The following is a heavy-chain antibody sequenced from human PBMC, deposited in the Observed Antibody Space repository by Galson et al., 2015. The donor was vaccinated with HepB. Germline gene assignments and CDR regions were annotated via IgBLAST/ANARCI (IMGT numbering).Heavy chain of an antibody. CDR3: AKDYGGSDAFDI. J-gene: IGHJ3*02. D-gene: IGHD4-23*01. V-gene: IGHV3-30*18. Sequence: SLRLSCAASGFTFSSYGMHWVRQAPGKGLEWVAVISYDGSNKYYADSVKGRFTISRDNSKNTLYLQMNSLRAEDTAVYYCAKDYGGSDAFDIWGQGTMVTVSS. CDR1: GFTFSSYG. CDR2: ISYDGSNK.